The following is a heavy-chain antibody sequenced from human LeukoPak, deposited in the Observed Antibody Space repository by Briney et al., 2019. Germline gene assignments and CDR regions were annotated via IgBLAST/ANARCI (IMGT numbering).Heavy chain of an antibody. D-gene: IGHD5-18*01. CDR1: GGSISSGSYY. CDR2: IYTSGST. CDR3: ARARYSLLTWFDP. Sequence: SQTLSLTCTVSGGSISSGSYYWSWIRQPAGKGLEWIGRIYTSGSTSYNPSLKSRVTISVDTSKNQFSLKLSSVTAADTAVYYCARARYSLLTWFDPWGQGTLVTVSS. V-gene: IGHV4-61*02. J-gene: IGHJ5*02.